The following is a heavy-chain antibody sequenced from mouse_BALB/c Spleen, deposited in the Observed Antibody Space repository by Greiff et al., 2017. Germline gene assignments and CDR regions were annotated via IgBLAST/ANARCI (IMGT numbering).Heavy chain of an antibody. CDR1: GYSITSDYA. V-gene: IGHV3-2*02. CDR2: ISYSGST. CDR3: ARKYYDYDDAMDY. Sequence: EVMLVESGPGLVKPSQSLSLTCTVTGYSITSDYAWNWIRQFPGNKLEWMGYISYSGSTSYNPSLKSRISITRDTSKNQFFLQLNSVTTEDTATYYCARKYYDYDDAMDYWGQGTSVTVSS. J-gene: IGHJ4*01. D-gene: IGHD2-4*01.